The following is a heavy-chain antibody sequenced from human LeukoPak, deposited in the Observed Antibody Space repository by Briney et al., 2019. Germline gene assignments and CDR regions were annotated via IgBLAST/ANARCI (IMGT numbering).Heavy chain of an antibody. CDR3: AKGSRGYSSSWNDY. D-gene: IGHD6-13*01. V-gene: IGHV3-7*03. CDR2: IKQDGSEK. Sequence: PGRSLRLSCAASGFTFSSYWMSWVRQAPGKGLEWVANIKQDGSEKYYVDSVKGRFTISRDNSKNTLFLQMNSLRAEDTAVYYCAKGSRGYSSSWNDYWGQGTLVTVSS. CDR1: GFTFSSYW. J-gene: IGHJ4*02.